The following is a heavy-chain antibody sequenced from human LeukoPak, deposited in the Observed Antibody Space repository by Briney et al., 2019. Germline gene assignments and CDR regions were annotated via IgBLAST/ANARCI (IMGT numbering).Heavy chain of an antibody. J-gene: IGHJ4*02. Sequence: GGSLRLSCAASGFTFSSYAMHWVRQAPGKGLEWVAVISYDGSNKYYADSVKGRFTISRDNSKNTLYLQMNSLRAEDTAVYYCAREGPGSSFDYWGQGTLITVSS. V-gene: IGHV3-30-3*01. CDR3: AREGPGSSFDY. CDR2: ISYDGSNK. D-gene: IGHD3-10*01. CDR1: GFTFSSYA.